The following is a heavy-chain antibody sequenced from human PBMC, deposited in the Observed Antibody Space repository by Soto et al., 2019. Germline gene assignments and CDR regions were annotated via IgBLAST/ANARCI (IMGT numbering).Heavy chain of an antibody. CDR2: ISNSGRIT. CDR1: GFIFSDYY. D-gene: IGHD3-16*01. J-gene: IGHJ4*02. V-gene: IGHV3-11*01. CDR3: ARDQGGGVLTLED. Sequence: QVHLEQSGGGLVKPGGSLRLSCTASGFIFSDYYMSWIRQAPGKGLELVSNISNSGRITHHAPSVEGRFTISRDNAKHSVYLPKSLLRPEDSAIYYCARDQGGGVLTLEDWRQGTLVTVSS.